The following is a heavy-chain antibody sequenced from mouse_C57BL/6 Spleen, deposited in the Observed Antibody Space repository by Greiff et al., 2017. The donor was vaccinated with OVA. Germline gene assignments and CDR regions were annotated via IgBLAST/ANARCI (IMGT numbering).Heavy chain of an antibody. V-gene: IGHV5-6*01. CDR3: ARQGYYGTRPPFAY. Sequence: EVKLVESGGDLVKPGGSLKLSCAASGFTFSSYGMSWVRQTPDKRLEWVATISSGGGYTYYPDRVKGRFTISRDNAKNTLYLQMSSLKSEDTAMYYCARQGYYGTRPPFAYWGQGTLVTVSA. CDR1: GFTFSSYG. J-gene: IGHJ3*01. D-gene: IGHD1-1*01. CDR2: ISSGGGYT.